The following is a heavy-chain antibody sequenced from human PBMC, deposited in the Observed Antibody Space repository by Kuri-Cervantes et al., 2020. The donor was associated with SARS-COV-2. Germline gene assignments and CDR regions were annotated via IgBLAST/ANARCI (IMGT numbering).Heavy chain of an antibody. CDR1: GGSFSGYY. Sequence: SETLSLTCAVYGGSFSGYYWSWIRQPPGKGLEWIGEINHSGSTNYNPSLKSRVTISVDTSKNQFSLKLNSVTAADTAVYYCAGRNYYYYYGMDVWGQGTTVTVSS. CDR2: INHSGST. CDR3: AGRNYYYYYGMDV. J-gene: IGHJ6*02. V-gene: IGHV4-34*01.